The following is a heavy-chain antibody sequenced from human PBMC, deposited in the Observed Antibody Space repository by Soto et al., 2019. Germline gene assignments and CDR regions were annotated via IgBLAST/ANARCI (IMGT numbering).Heavy chain of an antibody. J-gene: IGHJ3*02. D-gene: IGHD4-17*01. V-gene: IGHV4-30-4*01. CDR3: ARTGVDGDYVAFDI. CDR1: GGSISSGDYY. Sequence: QVQLQESGPGLVKPSQTLSLTCTVSGGSISSGDYYWSWIRQPPGKGLEWIGYSYYSGSTYYNPSLKSRVTFSVDTSRNQCSLKLSSVTAAATAVYYCARTGVDGDYVAFDIWGQGTMVTVSS. CDR2: SYYSGST.